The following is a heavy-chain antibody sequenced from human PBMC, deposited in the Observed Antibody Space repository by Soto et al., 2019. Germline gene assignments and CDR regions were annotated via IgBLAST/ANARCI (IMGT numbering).Heavy chain of an antibody. V-gene: IGHV1-69*06. CDR3: ARGVYGSGNYYTGPSAFDI. Sequence: QVQLEQSGAEVKKPGSSVKVSCKASGGTLSDHGVAWLRQAPGQGLEWMGGTIPVFNTAKYAQKCQGRVTVTAEKVTNIGYMALSSLRSEDTDFYFYARGVYGSGNYYTGPSAFDIGGQWNMLSVPS. D-gene: IGHD3-10*01. CDR2: TIPVFNTA. J-gene: IGHJ3*02. CDR1: GGTLSDHG.